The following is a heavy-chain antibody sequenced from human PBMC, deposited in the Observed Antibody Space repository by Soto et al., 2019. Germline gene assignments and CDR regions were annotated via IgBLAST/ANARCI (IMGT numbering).Heavy chain of an antibody. D-gene: IGHD3-10*01. CDR2: IIPILGIA. Sequence: QVQLVQSGAEVKKPGSSVKVSCKASGGTFSSYTISWVRQAPGQGLEWMGRIIPILGIANYAQKFQGRVTITADKSTSTAYMELSSLRSEDTAVYYCARDQEALYYDGSGSNSVYYYYMDVWCKGTTVTVSS. J-gene: IGHJ6*03. V-gene: IGHV1-69*08. CDR1: GGTFSSYT. CDR3: ARDQEALYYDGSGSNSVYYYYMDV.